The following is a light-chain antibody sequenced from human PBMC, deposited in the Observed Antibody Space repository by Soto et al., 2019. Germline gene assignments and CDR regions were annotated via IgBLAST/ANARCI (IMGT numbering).Light chain of an antibody. CDR2: DLN. V-gene: IGLV2-11*01. J-gene: IGLJ2*01. CDR1: SSDVSAYDY. Sequence: SALTQPPPASGSPGQSVTISCTGTSSDVSAYDYASWYQHRPGKPPKLMIYDLNKRPSGVPDRFSGSKSGNTASLTISGLQAEDEAAYYCCSYAGTYPFVVFGGGTKVTVL. CDR3: CSYAGTYPFVV.